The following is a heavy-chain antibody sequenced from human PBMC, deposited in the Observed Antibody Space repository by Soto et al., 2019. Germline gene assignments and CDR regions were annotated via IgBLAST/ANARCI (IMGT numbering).Heavy chain of an antibody. CDR3: ASLGVGDWANYYYYYGMDV. V-gene: IGHV3-23*01. CDR1: GFTFSVYA. CDR2: VTANGGRT. D-gene: IGHD2-21*02. J-gene: IGHJ6*02. Sequence: EAQLLESGGGFVQPGGSLRLSCAATGFTFSVYAMTWVRQAPGKGLEWVSAVTANGGRTYSADSVKGRFTISRDNSKNTLFLQMNSLRAEYTAVYYCASLGVGDWANYYYYYGMDVWGQGTTVTVSS.